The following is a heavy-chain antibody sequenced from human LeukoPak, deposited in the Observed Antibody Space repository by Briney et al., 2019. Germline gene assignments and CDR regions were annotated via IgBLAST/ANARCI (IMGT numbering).Heavy chain of an antibody. Sequence: SQTLSLTCVVSGGSITSDGYSWNWIRQPPGKGLEWIGYLYPSRGTFYNPSLRSRVSILVDGSKNQFSLNLSSVTAADTAVYYCAKSSIAVAGGLDYWGQGTLVTVSS. D-gene: IGHD6-19*01. J-gene: IGHJ4*02. CDR1: GGSITSDGYS. CDR2: LYPSRGT. V-gene: IGHV4-30-2*01. CDR3: AKSSIAVAGGLDY.